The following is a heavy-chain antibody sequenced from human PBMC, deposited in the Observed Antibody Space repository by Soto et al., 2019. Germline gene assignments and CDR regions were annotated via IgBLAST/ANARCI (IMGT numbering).Heavy chain of an antibody. J-gene: IGHJ4*02. Sequence: QLQLQESGPGLVRPSETLSLICTVSGGSITRNDHYWGWIRQSPGKGLEWIGDIKSSGSTNYNLSRKSLVCMSVETSKNQFSLKMNSVTAADTAVYYCARLGSSGWYQGSYFDYWGQGTLVTVSS. D-gene: IGHD6-19*01. CDR3: ARLGSSGWYQGSYFDY. CDR2: IKSSGST. V-gene: IGHV4-39*01. CDR1: GGSITRNDHY.